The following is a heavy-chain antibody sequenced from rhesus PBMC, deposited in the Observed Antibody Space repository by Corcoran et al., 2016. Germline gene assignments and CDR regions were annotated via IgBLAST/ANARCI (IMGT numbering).Heavy chain of an antibody. Sequence: QVQLQESGPGLVKPSETLSLTCAVSGGSISGGYYWGWIRQPPGKGTEWIGNIYGNSTRTDYHPSLKSRVTISKDTSKNQFSWKRSSVTAADTAGYYCARDLYYCSAELGSYGLDSWGQGVVVTVSS. J-gene: IGHJ6*01. CDR3: ARDLYYCSAELGSYGLDS. D-gene: IGHD2-27*01. CDR1: GGSISGGYY. CDR2: IYGNSTRT. V-gene: IGHV4S18*01.